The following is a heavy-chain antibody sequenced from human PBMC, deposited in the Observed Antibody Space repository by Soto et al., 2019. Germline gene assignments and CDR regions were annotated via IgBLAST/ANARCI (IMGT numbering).Heavy chain of an antibody. CDR1: GGTFSSYA. CDR3: ARAALSYYYGSGSPLYYGMDV. J-gene: IGHJ6*02. CDR2: IIPIFGTA. Sequence: SVKVSCKASGGTFSSYAINWVRQAPGQGLEWMGGIIPIFGTANYAQKFQGRVTITADESTSTAYMELSSLRSEDTAVYYCARAALSYYYGSGSPLYYGMDVWGQGTTVTVSS. D-gene: IGHD3-10*01. V-gene: IGHV1-69*13.